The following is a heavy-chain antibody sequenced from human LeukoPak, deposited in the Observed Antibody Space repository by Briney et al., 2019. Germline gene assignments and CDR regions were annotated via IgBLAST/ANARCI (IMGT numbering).Heavy chain of an antibody. Sequence: PSETLSLTCAVTGASISSSNWWSWVRQPPGKGLEWIGEIYHSGSTNYKPSLKSRATISVDKSKNQFSLKLSSVTAADTAVYYCARGRDGYNFGYWGQGTLVTVSS. CDR3: ARGRDGYNFGY. V-gene: IGHV4-4*02. CDR2: IYHSGST. J-gene: IGHJ4*02. CDR1: GASISSSNW. D-gene: IGHD5-24*01.